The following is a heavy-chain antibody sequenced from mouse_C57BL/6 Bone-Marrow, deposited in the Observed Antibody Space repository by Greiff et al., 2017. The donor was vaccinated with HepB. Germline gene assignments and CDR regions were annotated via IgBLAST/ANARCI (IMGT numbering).Heavy chain of an antibody. D-gene: IGHD1-1*01. CDR1: GYTFTSYW. V-gene: IGHV1-53*01. CDR3: ARFPITTVVAPFAY. CDR2: INPSNGGT. Sequence: VQLQQPGTELVKPGASVKLSCKASGYTFTSYWMHWVKQRPGQGLEWIGNINPSNGGTNYNEKFKSKATLTADKSSSTAYMQLSSLTSEDSAVYYCARFPITTVVAPFAYWGQGTLVTVSA. J-gene: IGHJ3*01.